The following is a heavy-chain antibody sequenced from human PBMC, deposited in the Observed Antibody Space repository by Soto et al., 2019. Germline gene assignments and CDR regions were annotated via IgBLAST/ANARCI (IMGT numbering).Heavy chain of an antibody. Sequence: GGSLRLSCAASGFTFSSYSMNWVRQAPGKGLEWVSSISSSSSYIYYADSVKGRFTISRDNAKNSLYLQMNSLRAEDTAVYYCARAGVYCSGGSCYLDYWGQGTLVTVSS. J-gene: IGHJ4*02. CDR1: GFTFSSYS. V-gene: IGHV3-21*01. D-gene: IGHD2-15*01. CDR3: ARAGVYCSGGSCYLDY. CDR2: ISSSSSYI.